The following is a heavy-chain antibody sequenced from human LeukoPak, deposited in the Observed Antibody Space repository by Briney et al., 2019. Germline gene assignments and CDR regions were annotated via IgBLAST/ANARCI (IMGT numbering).Heavy chain of an antibody. CDR1: GFTFSDYY. D-gene: IGHD2-15*01. CDR2: ISSSGSTI. Sequence: GGSLRLSCAASGFTFSDYYMSWIRQAPGKGLEWVSYISSSGSTIYYADSVKGRFTISRDNAKNSLYLQMNSLRAEDTAVYYCARRYCSGGSCYFDAFDIWGQGTMVTVSS. V-gene: IGHV3-11*04. J-gene: IGHJ3*02. CDR3: ARRYCSGGSCYFDAFDI.